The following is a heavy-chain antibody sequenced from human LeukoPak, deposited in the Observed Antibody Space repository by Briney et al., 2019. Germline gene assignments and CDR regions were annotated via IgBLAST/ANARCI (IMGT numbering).Heavy chain of an antibody. J-gene: IGHJ6*02. CDR1: GGSISSYY. V-gene: IGHV4-59*01. CDR3: ARAHSRDPILTGYYYYYYGMDV. Sequence: SETLSLTCTVSGGSISSYYWSWIRQPPGKGLEWIGYIYYSGSTNYNPSLKSRVTISVDTSKNQFSLKLTSVTAADTAVYYCARAHSRDPILTGYYYYYYGMDVWGQGTTVTVSS. D-gene: IGHD3-9*01. CDR2: IYYSGST.